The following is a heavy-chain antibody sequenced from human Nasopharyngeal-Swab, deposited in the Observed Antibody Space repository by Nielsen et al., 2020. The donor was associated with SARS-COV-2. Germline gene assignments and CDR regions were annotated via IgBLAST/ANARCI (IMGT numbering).Heavy chain of an antibody. V-gene: IGHV1-18*04. J-gene: IGHJ4*02. D-gene: IGHD5-12*01. CDR2: ISAYNGNT. Sequence: ASVKVSCKASGYTFSKYGIHWVRQAPGQGLVWMGWISAYNGNTNYAWKFQGRLTMTTDTSTSTAYMELRSLTSDDTAVYYCARPIGSIGYDQLAPLSWGQGTLVTVSS. CDR3: ARPIGSIGYDQLAPLS. CDR1: GYTFSKYG.